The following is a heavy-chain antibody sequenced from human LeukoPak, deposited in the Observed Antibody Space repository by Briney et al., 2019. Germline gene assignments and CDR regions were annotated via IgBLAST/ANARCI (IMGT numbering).Heavy chain of an antibody. Sequence: PGGSLRLSCAASGFTFSNYAFHWVRQAPGKGLEWVAVISYDGSNKYYADSVKGRFTISRDNSKNTLYLQMNSLRAEDTAVYYCAKDRYYYDSSGYYSYWGQGTLVTVSS. J-gene: IGHJ4*02. CDR2: ISYDGSNK. V-gene: IGHV3-30*04. CDR3: AKDRYYYDSSGYYSY. CDR1: GFTFSNYA. D-gene: IGHD3-22*01.